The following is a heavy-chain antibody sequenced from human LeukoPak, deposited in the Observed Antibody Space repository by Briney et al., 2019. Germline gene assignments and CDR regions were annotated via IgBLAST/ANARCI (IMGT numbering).Heavy chain of an antibody. CDR2: IHYTGAT. J-gene: IGHJ4*02. CDR1: GGSITGYY. Sequence: SETLSLTCAVYGGSITGYYWSWIRQTPGRGLEWVGEIHYTGATSYNPSLKSRATISTDTSKNQFSPRLSSVTAADTAVYYCARGNILTGYCFDFWGQGALVTVSS. V-gene: IGHV4-34*01. D-gene: IGHD3-9*01. CDR3: ARGNILTGYCFDF.